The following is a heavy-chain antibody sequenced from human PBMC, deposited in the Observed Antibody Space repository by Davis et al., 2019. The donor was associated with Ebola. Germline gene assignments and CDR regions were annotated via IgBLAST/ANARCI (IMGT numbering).Heavy chain of an antibody. CDR2: ISAQTGYT. CDR1: GYTFTIYG. D-gene: IGHD6-13*01. V-gene: IGHV1-18*01. CDR3: ARVPSNSSWPDIDY. J-gene: IGHJ4*02. Sequence: ASVKVSCKASGYTFTIYGISWVRQAPGQGLEWMGWISAQTGYTSYAQKFQGRVTMTTDTSTSTGYMELRSLTSDDTAVYYCARVPSNSSWPDIDYWGQGTLVTVSS.